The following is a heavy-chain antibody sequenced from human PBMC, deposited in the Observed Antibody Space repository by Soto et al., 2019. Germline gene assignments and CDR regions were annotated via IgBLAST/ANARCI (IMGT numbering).Heavy chain of an antibody. V-gene: IGHV3-23*01. D-gene: IGHD2-15*01. CDR2: VSSGGGT. CDR1: GFTFSTYA. Sequence: EVELLESGGGLVQPAGSLRLSCAASGFTFSTYAMGWVRQAPGKGLEWVSVVSSGGGTHYADSVKGRFTVSRDNSKNTLSLQMNSLRADDTAVYYCAKRRGAGGHFDYWAREPWSPSPQ. CDR3: AKRRGAGGHFDY. J-gene: IGHJ4*02.